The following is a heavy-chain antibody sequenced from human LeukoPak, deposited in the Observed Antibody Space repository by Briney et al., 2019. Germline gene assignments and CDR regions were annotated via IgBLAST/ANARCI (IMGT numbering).Heavy chain of an antibody. CDR2: IYYSGST. J-gene: IGHJ4*02. D-gene: IGHD5-18*01. CDR1: GGSISSGDYY. CDR3: ARAPRGGYSYGSDY. V-gene: IGHV4-30-4*01. Sequence: SETLSLTCTVSGGSISSGDYYWSWIRQPPGKGLEWIGYIYYSGSTYYNPSLKSRVTISVDTSKNQFSLKLSSVTAADTAVYYCARAPRGGYSYGSDYWGQGTLVTVSS.